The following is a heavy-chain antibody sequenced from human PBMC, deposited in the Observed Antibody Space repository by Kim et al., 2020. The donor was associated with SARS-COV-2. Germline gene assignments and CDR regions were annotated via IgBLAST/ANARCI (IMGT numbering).Heavy chain of an antibody. CDR2: IKQDGSEK. CDR3: ARARELRYGMDV. CDR1: GFIFSSYW. J-gene: IGHJ6*02. Sequence: GGSLRLSCAASGFIFSSYWMSWVRQAPGKGLEWVANIKQDGSEKYYVDSVKGRFSISRDNARNSLYLQMNSLRAEDTAVYYCARARELRYGMDVWGQGTTVTVSS. V-gene: IGHV3-7*01. D-gene: IGHD1-7*01.